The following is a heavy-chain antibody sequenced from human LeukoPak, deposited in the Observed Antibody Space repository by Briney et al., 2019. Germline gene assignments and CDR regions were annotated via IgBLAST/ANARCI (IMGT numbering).Heavy chain of an antibody. D-gene: IGHD4-23*01. Sequence: ASVKASCKASGYTFTTYTITWVRQAPGQGLQWMGWITTHNGNTDYAQKFQDRITMTTDTSTSTAYMELRSLRSDDTAVYYCARGATVVTRAFDIWGQGTIVTVSS. V-gene: IGHV1-18*01. CDR1: GYTFTTYT. CDR3: ARGATVVTRAFDI. J-gene: IGHJ3*02. CDR2: ITTHNGNT.